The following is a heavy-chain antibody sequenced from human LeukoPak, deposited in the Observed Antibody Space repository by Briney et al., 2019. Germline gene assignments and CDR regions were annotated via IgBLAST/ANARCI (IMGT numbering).Heavy chain of an antibody. CDR1: GGTFSSYA. J-gene: IGHJ4*02. CDR3: ARETSYYDILTGYFYYSDY. Sequence: SVKVSCKASGGTFSSYAISWVRLAPGQGLEWMGGIIPIFGTANYAQKFQGRVTITADESTSTAYMELSSLRSEDTAVYYCARETSYYDILTGYFYYSDYWGQGTLVTVSS. V-gene: IGHV1-69*01. CDR2: IIPIFGTA. D-gene: IGHD3-9*01.